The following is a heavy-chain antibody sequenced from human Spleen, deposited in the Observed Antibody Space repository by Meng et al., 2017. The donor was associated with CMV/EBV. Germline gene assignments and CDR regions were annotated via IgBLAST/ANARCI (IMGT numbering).Heavy chain of an antibody. CDR1: GYTFTGYY. J-gene: IGHJ5*02. D-gene: IGHD6-13*01. Sequence: ASVKVSCKASGYTFTGYYMHWVRQAPGQGLEWMGWINPNSGGTNYAQKFQGRVTMTRDTSISPAYIELSRLRSDDTAVYYCARGDARAAAGTSIWFDPWGQGTLVTVSS. CDR2: INPNSGGT. CDR3: ARGDARAAAGTSIWFDP. V-gene: IGHV1-2*02.